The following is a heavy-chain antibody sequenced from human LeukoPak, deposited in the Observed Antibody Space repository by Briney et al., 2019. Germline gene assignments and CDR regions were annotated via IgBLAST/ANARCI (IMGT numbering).Heavy chain of an antibody. CDR3: AKEFRDGYNKVFDY. D-gene: IGHD5-24*01. CDR1: GFTFSSYG. J-gene: IGHJ4*02. Sequence: PGGSLRLSCAASGFTFSSYGMHWVRQAPGKGLEWVALISYDGSNKYYVDSVKGRFTISRDNSKSTLYLQMNSLRAEDTAVYYCAKEFRDGYNKVFDYWGQGTLVTVSS. V-gene: IGHV3-30*18. CDR2: ISYDGSNK.